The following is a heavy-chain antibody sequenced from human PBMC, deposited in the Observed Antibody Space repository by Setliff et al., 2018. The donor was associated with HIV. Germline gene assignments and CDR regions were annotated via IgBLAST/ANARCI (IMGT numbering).Heavy chain of an antibody. CDR2: INLIRTT. D-gene: IGHD3-10*01. CDR1: GGSFSGYY. CDR3: ARPALGIGGGSRFDI. J-gene: IGHJ4*02. V-gene: IGHV4-34*01. Sequence: SETLSLTCAVYGGSFSGYYWNWIRQPPGKGLEWIGEINLIRTTDYNPSLKSRATISLDTSKNQFSLKLSSVTAADTAVYYCARPALGIGGGSRFDIWGQGTRVTVSS.